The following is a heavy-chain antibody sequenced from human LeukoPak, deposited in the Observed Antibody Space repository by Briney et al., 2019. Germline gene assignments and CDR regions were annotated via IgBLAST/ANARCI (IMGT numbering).Heavy chain of an antibody. V-gene: IGHV4-4*02. Sequence: SETLSLTCDVSGGSISSTNWWSWVRQPPGQGLEWIGEISLTGETNYNPSLKSRVTISVDKSKNQFSLKLSSVTAADTAVYYCARAQGIAVAGFDYWGQGTLVTVSS. CDR1: GGSISSTNW. J-gene: IGHJ4*02. CDR3: ARAQGIAVAGFDY. D-gene: IGHD6-19*01. CDR2: ISLTGET.